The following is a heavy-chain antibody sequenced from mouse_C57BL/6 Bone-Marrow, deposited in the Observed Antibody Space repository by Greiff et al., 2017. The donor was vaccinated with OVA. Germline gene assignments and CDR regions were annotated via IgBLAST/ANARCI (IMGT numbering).Heavy chain of an antibody. CDR2: IDPSDSYT. CDR3: ARAVESRLDY. V-gene: IGHV1-59*01. CDR1: GYTFTSYW. Sequence: QVQLQQPGAELVRPGTSVKLSCKASGYTFTSYWMHWVKQRPGQGLEWIGVIDPSDSYTNYNQKFKGKATLTVDTSSSTAYLQLSSLTSDDSAVYYCARAVESRLDYGGQGTTLTVSS. J-gene: IGHJ2*01. D-gene: IGHD1-1*02.